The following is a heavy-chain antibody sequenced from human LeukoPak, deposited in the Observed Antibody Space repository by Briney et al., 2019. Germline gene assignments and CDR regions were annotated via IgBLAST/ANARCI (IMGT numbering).Heavy chain of an antibody. J-gene: IGHJ5*02. V-gene: IGHV3-11*04. Sequence: LSLTCTVSGGSISSGGYYWSWIRQAPGKGLEWVSYISSSGNTIYYADSVKGRFTISRDNAKNSLYLQMNSLRGEDTAVYYCARVLQPSYYDFWSGYLANSWFDTWGQGTLVTVSS. CDR3: ARVLQPSYYDFWSGYLANSWFDT. D-gene: IGHD3-3*01. CDR2: ISSSGNTI. CDR1: GGSISSGGYY.